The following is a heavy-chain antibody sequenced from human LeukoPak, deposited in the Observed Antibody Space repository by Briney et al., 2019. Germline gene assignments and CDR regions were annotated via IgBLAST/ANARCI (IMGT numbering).Heavy chain of an antibody. Sequence: GGSLRLSCAASGFTFSDYYMSWIRQAPGKGLEWVSYISSSGSTIYYADSGKGRFTISRDNAKNSLYLQMNSLRAEDTAVYYCARDSNYYDSSGYYQVFDYWGQGTLVTVSS. CDR3: ARDSNYYDSSGYYQVFDY. J-gene: IGHJ4*02. V-gene: IGHV3-11*01. D-gene: IGHD3-22*01. CDR1: GFTFSDYY. CDR2: ISSSGSTI.